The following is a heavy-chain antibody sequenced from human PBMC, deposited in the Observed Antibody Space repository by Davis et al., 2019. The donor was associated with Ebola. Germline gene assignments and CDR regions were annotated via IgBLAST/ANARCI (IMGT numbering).Heavy chain of an antibody. D-gene: IGHD1-26*01. CDR2: ISYDGSNK. V-gene: IGHV3-30-3*01. J-gene: IGHJ4*02. Sequence: PGGSLRLSCAASGFTFSSYAMHWVRQAPGKGLEWVAVISYDGSNKYYADSVKGRFTISRDNSKNTLYLQMNSLRAEDTAVYYCAKAEWDLRSHFDYWGQGTLVTVSS. CDR3: AKAEWDLRSHFDY. CDR1: GFTFSSYA.